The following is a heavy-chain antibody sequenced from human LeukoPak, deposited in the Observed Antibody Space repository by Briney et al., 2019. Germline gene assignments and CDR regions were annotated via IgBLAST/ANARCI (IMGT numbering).Heavy chain of an antibody. J-gene: IGHJ4*02. CDR3: AKGRAYQLLIFDY. CDR1: GFTFSSYW. D-gene: IGHD2-2*01. V-gene: IGHV3-23*01. CDR2: ICGSGGRT. Sequence: PGGSLRLSCAASGFTFSSYWMSWVRQAPGKGLEWVSAICGSGGRTYYADSVKGRFTISRDNSKNTLYLQMNSLRAEDTAVYYCAKGRAYQLLIFDYWGQGTLVTVSS.